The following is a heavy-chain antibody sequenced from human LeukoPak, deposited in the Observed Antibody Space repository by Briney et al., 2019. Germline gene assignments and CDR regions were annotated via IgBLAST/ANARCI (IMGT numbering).Heavy chain of an antibody. CDR2: IHTSGSP. CDR1: GGPISSGSYY. CDR3: ARVEAGAAASYFDH. V-gene: IGHV4-61*02. D-gene: IGHD6-13*01. J-gene: IGHJ4*02. Sequence: SQTLSLTCTVSGGPISSGSYYWTWIRQPAGKGLECIGRIHTSGSPKYNPSLKSRVTISLDTSKNQFSLKVTSVTAADTAVYYCARVEAGAAASYFDHWGRGTLVTVSS.